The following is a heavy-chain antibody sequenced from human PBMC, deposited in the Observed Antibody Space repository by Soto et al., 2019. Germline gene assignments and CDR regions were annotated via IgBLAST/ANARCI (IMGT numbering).Heavy chain of an antibody. CDR2: ISGSGGST. CDR3: AKDPHVAPIVRGVIDV. D-gene: IGHD3-10*01. V-gene: IGHV3-23*01. J-gene: IGHJ6*02. CDR1: GFTFSSYA. Sequence: EVQLLESGGGLVQPGGSLRLSCAASGFTFSSYAMSWVRQAPGKGLEWVSAISGSGGSTYYADSVKGRFTISRDNSKNTLDLQMTSLRAEDTAVYYCAKDPHVAPIVRGVIDVWCQGTTVTVSS.